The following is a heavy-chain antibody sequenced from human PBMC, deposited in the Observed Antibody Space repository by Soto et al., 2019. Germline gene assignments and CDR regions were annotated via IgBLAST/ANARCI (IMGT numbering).Heavy chain of an antibody. V-gene: IGHV1-18*01. J-gene: IGHJ5*02. Sequence: ASVKVSCKASGYTFTSYGISWVRQAPGQGLEWMGWISAYNGNTNYAQKLQGRVTMTTDTSTSTAYMEVSSLTSDDTAEYFCATSIAAAGARVRGKHMILDRWGQGTLVTVSS. CDR2: ISAYNGNT. D-gene: IGHD2-2*01. CDR3: ATSIAAAGARVRGKHMILDR. CDR1: GYTFTSYG.